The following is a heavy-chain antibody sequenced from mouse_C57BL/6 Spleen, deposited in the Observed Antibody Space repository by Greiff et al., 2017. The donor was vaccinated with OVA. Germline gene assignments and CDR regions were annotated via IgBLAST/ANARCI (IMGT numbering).Heavy chain of an antibody. CDR3: ARGEYYAMDY. CDR1: GYAFSSSW. Sequence: QVQLQQSGPELVKPGASVKISCKASGYAFSSSWMNWVKQRPGKGLEWIGRIYPGDGDTNYNGKFKGKATLTADKSSSTAYMQLSSLTSEDSAVYFCARGEYYAMDYWGQGTSVTVSS. V-gene: IGHV1-82*01. J-gene: IGHJ4*01. CDR2: IYPGDGDT.